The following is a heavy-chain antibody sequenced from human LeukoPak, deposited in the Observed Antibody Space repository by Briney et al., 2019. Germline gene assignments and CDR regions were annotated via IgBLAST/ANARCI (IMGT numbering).Heavy chain of an antibody. Sequence: GGSLRLSCAASDFTFSSYGMHWVRQAPGKGLEWVAFIRYDGNNKYYADSVKGRFTIFRDNSKNTLYLQMNSLRPEDTAVYYCAKGPSGYHNTGGQGTLVTVSS. CDR2: IRYDGNNK. CDR3: AKGPSGYHNT. CDR1: DFTFSSYG. J-gene: IGHJ4*02. V-gene: IGHV3-30*02. D-gene: IGHD5-12*01.